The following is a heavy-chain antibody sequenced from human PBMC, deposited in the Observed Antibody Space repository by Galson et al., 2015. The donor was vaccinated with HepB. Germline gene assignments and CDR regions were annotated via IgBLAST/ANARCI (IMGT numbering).Heavy chain of an antibody. CDR1: GFTFGNYA. J-gene: IGHJ6*02. Sequence: SLRLSCAASGFTFGNYAMGWVRQAPGKGLEWVSAISGTGSTSTYYADSVKGRFTISRDNSKNTLYLQMNSLRAEDTAVYYCAKDLNDWFDGMDVWGQGTTVTVSS. D-gene: IGHD3-9*01. V-gene: IGHV3-23*01. CDR2: ISGTGSTST. CDR3: AKDLNDWFDGMDV.